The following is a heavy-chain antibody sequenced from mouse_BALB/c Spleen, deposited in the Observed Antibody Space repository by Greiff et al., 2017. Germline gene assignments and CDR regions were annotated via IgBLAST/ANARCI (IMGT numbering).Heavy chain of an antibody. CDR2: IDPANGNT. CDR3: ARSRSTSWFAY. J-gene: IGHJ3*01. Sequence: VQLQQSGAELVKPGASVKLSCTASGFNIKDTYMHWVKQRPEQGLEWIGRIDPANGNTKYDPKFQGKATITADTSSNTAYLQLSSLTSEDTAVYYCARSRSTSWFAYWGQGTLVTVSA. CDR1: GFNIKDTY. V-gene: IGHV14-3*02.